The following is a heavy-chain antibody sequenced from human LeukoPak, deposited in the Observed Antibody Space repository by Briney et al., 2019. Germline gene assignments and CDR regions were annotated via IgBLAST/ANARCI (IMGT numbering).Heavy chain of an antibody. CDR2: IYYSGST. D-gene: IGHD3-10*01. Sequence: SETLSLTCTVSGGSISSYYWSWIRQPPGKGLEWIGYIYYSGSTNYNPSLKRRVTISVDTSKNQFSLKLSSVTAADTAVYYCARFGGAFDYWGQGTLVTVSS. J-gene: IGHJ4*02. V-gene: IGHV4-59*01. CDR1: GGSISSYY. CDR3: ARFGGAFDY.